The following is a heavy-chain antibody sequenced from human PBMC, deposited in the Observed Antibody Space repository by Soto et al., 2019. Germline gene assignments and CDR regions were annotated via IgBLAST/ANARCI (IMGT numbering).Heavy chain of an antibody. D-gene: IGHD3-16*01. CDR1: GFTFSDYA. CDR3: AKDSPYMDY. J-gene: IGHJ4*02. V-gene: IGHV3-30-3*01. Sequence: QVQLVESGGGVVQPGRSLRLSCATSGFTFSDYAIHWVRQSPGKGLEWVAVISSDGSTQYYADSVKGRFTIFGDNSKNTVYLQMNSLSAEDTAVYYCAKDSPYMDYWGQGTLVTVSS. CDR2: ISSDGSTQ.